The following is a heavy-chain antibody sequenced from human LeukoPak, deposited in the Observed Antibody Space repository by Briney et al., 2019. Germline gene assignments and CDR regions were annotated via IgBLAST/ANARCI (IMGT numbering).Heavy chain of an antibody. CDR2: ISWNSGNI. Sequence: PGGSLRLSCAASGFTFDDYAMHWVRQAPGKGLEWLSGISWNSGNIGYADSVKGRFTISRDNAKNSLYLQTNSLRAEDTALYYCAKVASGSTQYYFDYWGQGTLVTVSS. CDR3: AKVASGSTQYYFDY. D-gene: IGHD2-21*01. J-gene: IGHJ4*02. CDR1: GFTFDDYA. V-gene: IGHV3-9*01.